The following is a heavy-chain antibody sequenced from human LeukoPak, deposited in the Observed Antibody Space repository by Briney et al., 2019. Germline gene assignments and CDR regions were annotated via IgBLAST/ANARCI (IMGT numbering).Heavy chain of an antibody. CDR1: GGSFSGYY. J-gene: IGHJ5*02. Sequence: SETLSLTCAVYGGSFSGYYWSWIRQPPGKGLEWIGEINHSGSTNYNPPLKSRVTISVDTSKNQFSLKLSSVTAADTAVYYCARRGWPYYYDSTGKKNWFDPWGQGTLVTVSS. V-gene: IGHV4-34*01. CDR2: INHSGST. D-gene: IGHD3-22*01. CDR3: ARRGWPYYYDSTGKKNWFDP.